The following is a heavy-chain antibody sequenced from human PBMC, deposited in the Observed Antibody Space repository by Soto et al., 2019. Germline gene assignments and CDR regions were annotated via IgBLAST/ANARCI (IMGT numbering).Heavy chain of an antibody. Sequence: QVQLVQSGAEVKKPGSSVKVSCKASGGTFSSYAISWVRQAPGQGLEWMGGIIPMFGTANYAQEFQGRVTIIADESTSTVHMELSSLRSEDTAIYYCARESSDKCYTCGMAVWGQGTTVTVSS. V-gene: IGHV1-69*01. D-gene: IGHD2-2*02. J-gene: IGHJ6*02. CDR1: GGTFSSYA. CDR2: IIPMFGTA. CDR3: ARESSDKCYTCGMAV.